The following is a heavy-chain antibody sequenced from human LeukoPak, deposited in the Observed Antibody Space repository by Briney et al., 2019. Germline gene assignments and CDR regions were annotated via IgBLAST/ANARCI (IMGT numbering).Heavy chain of an antibody. CDR2: ISYDGSNK. D-gene: IGHD7-27*01. J-gene: IGHJ6*02. CDR1: GFTFSSYG. Sequence: PGGSLRLSCAASGFTFSSYGMHWVRQAPGKGLEWVAVISYDGSNKYYADSVKGRFTISRDNSKNTLYLQMNSLRAEDTAVYYCAKFLELGKARYYYGMDVWGQGTTVTASS. V-gene: IGHV3-30*18. CDR3: AKFLELGKARYYYGMDV.